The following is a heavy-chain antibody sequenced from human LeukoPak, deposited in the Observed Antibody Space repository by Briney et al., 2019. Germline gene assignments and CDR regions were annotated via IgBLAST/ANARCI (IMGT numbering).Heavy chain of an antibody. J-gene: IGHJ4*02. CDR3: ARVGTYYGSGSYSPEY. D-gene: IGHD3-10*01. V-gene: IGHV4-61*02. CDR2: IYSSGST. CDR1: SDSINSGNYY. Sequence: PSETLSLTCTVSSDSINSGNYYWNWIRQPAGKGLEWIGRIYSSGSTNYNPSLKSRVTISVDTSKNQFSLKLSSVTAADTAVYYCARVGTYYGSGSYSPEYWGQGILVTVSS.